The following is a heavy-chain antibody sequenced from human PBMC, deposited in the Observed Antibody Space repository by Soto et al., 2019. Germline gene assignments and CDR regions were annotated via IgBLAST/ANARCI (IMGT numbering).Heavy chain of an antibody. Sequence: ASVKVSCKASGYTFTSYDINWVRQATGQGLEWMGWMNPNSGNTGYAQKFQGRVTMTRNTSISTAYMELSSLRSEDTAVYYCAIVKVSTVTTRKPYYYYGMDVWGQGTTVTVSS. CDR2: MNPNSGNT. CDR1: GYTFTSYD. V-gene: IGHV1-8*01. J-gene: IGHJ6*02. D-gene: IGHD4-4*01. CDR3: AIVKVSTVTTRKPYYYYGMDV.